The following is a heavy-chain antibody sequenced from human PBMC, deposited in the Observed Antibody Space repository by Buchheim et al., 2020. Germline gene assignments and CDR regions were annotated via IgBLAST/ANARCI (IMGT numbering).Heavy chain of an antibody. V-gene: IGHV1-46*01. CDR2: INPSGGST. D-gene: IGHD6-6*01. CDR3: ARVKGLVPISGEGYYGMDV. CDR1: GYTFTSYY. J-gene: IGHJ6*02. Sequence: QVQLVQSGAEVKKPGASVKVSCKASGYTFTSYYMHWVRQAPGQGLEWMGIINPSGGSTSYAQKFRGRVTMTRDTSTSTVYMELSSLRSEDTAVYYCARVKGLVPISGEGYYGMDVWGQGTT.